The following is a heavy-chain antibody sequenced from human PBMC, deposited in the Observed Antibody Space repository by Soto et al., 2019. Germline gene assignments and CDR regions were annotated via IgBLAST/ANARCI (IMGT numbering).Heavy chain of an antibody. V-gene: IGHV3-7*04. Sequence: EVQLVESGGGLVQPGGSLRLSCAASGFPFTSYWMTWFRQAPGKGLECVANIKHDGGEKYYLGSVKGRFTISRDNEENSLYLQSDSMRAEDADVYYCARGTFTTLGPYPLDYWGQGTLVTGSS. D-gene: IGHD3-16*01. CDR1: GFPFTSYW. CDR2: IKHDGGEK. CDR3: ARGTFTTLGPYPLDY. J-gene: IGHJ4*02.